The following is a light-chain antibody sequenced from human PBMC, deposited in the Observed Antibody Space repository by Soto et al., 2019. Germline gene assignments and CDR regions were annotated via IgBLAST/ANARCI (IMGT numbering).Light chain of an antibody. CDR2: GAS. J-gene: IGKJ5*01. CDR1: QSVGSNY. Sequence: EIVLTQFPGTLSLSPGERATLSCRASQSVGSNYLAWYQQRPGQPPNLLIFGASHRAPDIPDRFSGSGSGTDFTLTISRLEPDDFALYFCQQYGGSPITFGLGTRLEI. V-gene: IGKV3-20*01. CDR3: QQYGGSPIT.